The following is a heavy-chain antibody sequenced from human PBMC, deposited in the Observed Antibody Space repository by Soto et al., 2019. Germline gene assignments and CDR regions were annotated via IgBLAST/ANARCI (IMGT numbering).Heavy chain of an antibody. D-gene: IGHD1-1*01. V-gene: IGHV3-49*03. J-gene: IGHJ3*02. CDR2: IRSKAYGGTT. CDR3: ARDERDDAFDI. Sequence: PGGSLRLTCTASGFTFGDYAMSWFRQAPGKGLEWVGFIRSKAYGGTTEYAASVKGRFTISRDDSKSIAYLQMNSLKTEDTAVYYCARDERDDAFDIWGQGTMVTVSS. CDR1: GFTFGDYA.